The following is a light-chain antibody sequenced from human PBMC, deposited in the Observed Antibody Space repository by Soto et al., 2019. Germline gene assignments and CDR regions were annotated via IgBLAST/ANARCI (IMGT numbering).Light chain of an antibody. Sequence: EIVLTQSPGTLSLSPGERATLSCRASQSVTSSKLAWYQQKPGQAPRLLIYGASFRATGIPDRFIGSGSGTDFPLTISRLEPEDFAVYDCQQYGSSTEWTFGQGTKVEIK. CDR1: QSVTSSK. CDR3: QQYGSSTEWT. V-gene: IGKV3-20*01. CDR2: GAS. J-gene: IGKJ1*01.